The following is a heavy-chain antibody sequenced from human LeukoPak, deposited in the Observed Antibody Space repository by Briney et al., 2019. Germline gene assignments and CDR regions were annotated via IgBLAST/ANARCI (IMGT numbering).Heavy chain of an antibody. V-gene: IGHV3-66*03. CDR2: IYSDNT. J-gene: IGHJ5*02. Sequence: GGSLRLSCTVSGFTVSSNSMSWVRQAPGKGLEWVSFIYSDNTHYSDSVKGRFTISRDNSKNTLYLQMNSLRAEDTAVYYCARGIAVAGSDNWFDPWGQGTLVTVSS. D-gene: IGHD6-19*01. CDR3: ARGIAVAGSDNWFDP. CDR1: GFTVSSNS.